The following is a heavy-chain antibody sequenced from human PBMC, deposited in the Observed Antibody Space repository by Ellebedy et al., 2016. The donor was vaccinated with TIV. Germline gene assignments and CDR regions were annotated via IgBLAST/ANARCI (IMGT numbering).Heavy chain of an antibody. Sequence: ASVKVSCKASGYTFTNNYINWARQAPGQGLEWMGWINPNSGGTNYAQKFQGRVTMTRDTSISTAYMELSRPRSDDTAVYYCARDESRYGGNSGAYWGQGTLVTVSS. D-gene: IGHD4-23*01. CDR1: GYTFTNNY. CDR3: ARDESRYGGNSGAY. V-gene: IGHV1-2*02. J-gene: IGHJ4*02. CDR2: INPNSGGT.